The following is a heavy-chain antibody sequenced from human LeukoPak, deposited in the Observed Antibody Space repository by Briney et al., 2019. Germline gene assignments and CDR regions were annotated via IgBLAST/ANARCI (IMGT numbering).Heavy chain of an antibody. D-gene: IGHD3-9*01. Sequence: ASVKVSCKASGYTFTSYGISRVRQAPGHGLEWMGWISAYNSDTNYAQKLQGRVTMTTDTSTSRAYMELRSLRSDDTAVYYCARDPRTYYDILSSCDAFDIWGQGTMVTVSS. J-gene: IGHJ3*02. CDR1: GYTFTSYG. CDR2: ISAYNSDT. CDR3: ARDPRTYYDILSSCDAFDI. V-gene: IGHV1-18*01.